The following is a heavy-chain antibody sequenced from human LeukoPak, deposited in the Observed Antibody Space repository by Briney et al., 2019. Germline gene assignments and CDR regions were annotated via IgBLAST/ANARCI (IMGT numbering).Heavy chain of an antibody. J-gene: IGHJ4*02. CDR3: ARGSDTMVRGVIDY. Sequence: SVKVSCKASGYTFTSYGISWVRQAPGQGLEWMGGIIPIFGTANYAQKFQGRVTITTDESTSTAFMELSSLRSEDTAVYYCARGSDTMVRGVIDYWGQGTLVTVSS. CDR2: IIPIFGTA. V-gene: IGHV1-69*05. CDR1: GYTFTSYG. D-gene: IGHD3-10*01.